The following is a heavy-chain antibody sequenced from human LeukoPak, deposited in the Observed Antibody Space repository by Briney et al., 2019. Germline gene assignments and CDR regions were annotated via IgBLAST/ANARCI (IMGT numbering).Heavy chain of an antibody. CDR3: ARDPTAAGTRYGMDV. Sequence: ASVKVSCKASGYTFTSYYMHWVRQAPGQGLEWMGIINPSGGSTGYAQKFQGRVTMTRDTSTSTVYMELSSLRSEDTAVYYCARDPTAAGTRYGMDVWGQGTTVTVSS. D-gene: IGHD6-13*01. CDR2: INPSGGST. V-gene: IGHV1-46*01. CDR1: GYTFTSYY. J-gene: IGHJ6*02.